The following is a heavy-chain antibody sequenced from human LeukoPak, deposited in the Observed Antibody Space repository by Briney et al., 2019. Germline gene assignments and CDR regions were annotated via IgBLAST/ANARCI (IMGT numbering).Heavy chain of an antibody. J-gene: IGHJ5*02. V-gene: IGHV1-18*01. CDR3: ARWGPLTIRTNWFDP. CDR1: GYTFTSYG. D-gene: IGHD3-3*01. CDR2: ISAYNGNT. Sequence: ASVKVSCKASGYTFTSYGISWVRQAPGQGLEWMGWISAYNGNTNYAQKLQGRVTMTTDTSTSTAYMELRSLRSDDTAVYYCARWGPLTIRTNWFDPWGQGTLVTVST.